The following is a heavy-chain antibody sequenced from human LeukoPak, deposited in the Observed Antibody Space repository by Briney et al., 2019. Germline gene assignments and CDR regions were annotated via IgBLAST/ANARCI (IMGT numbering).Heavy chain of an antibody. J-gene: IGHJ6*02. CDR1: GYTFTSYD. CDR3: ARVPVDYGDYDPPYYYGMDV. CDR2: MNPNSGNT. D-gene: IGHD4-17*01. Sequence: ASVKVSCKASGYTFTSYDINWVRQATGQGLEWMGWMNPNSGNTGYAQKFQGRVTMTRNTSISTAYMELSSLRSEDTAVYYCARVPVDYGDYDPPYYYGMDVWGQGTTVTVSS. V-gene: IGHV1-8*01.